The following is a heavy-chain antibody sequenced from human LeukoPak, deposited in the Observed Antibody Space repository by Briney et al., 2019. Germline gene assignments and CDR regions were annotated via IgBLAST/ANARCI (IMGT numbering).Heavy chain of an antibody. Sequence: PVKVSCKASGGTFSSYTISWVRQAPGQGLEWMGRIIPILGIANYAQKFQGRVTITADKSTSTAYMELSSLRSEDTAVYYCARRGLQTYYGMDVWGQGTTVTVSS. J-gene: IGHJ6*02. V-gene: IGHV1-69*02. D-gene: IGHD5-24*01. CDR1: GGTFSSYT. CDR3: ARRGLQTYYGMDV. CDR2: IIPILGIA.